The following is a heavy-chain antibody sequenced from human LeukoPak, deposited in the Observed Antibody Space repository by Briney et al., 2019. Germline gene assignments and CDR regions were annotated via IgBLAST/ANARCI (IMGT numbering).Heavy chain of an antibody. CDR3: ARGPFDYGDYVT. Sequence: SETLSLTCTVSGGSISSYYWSWIRQPPGKGLEWIGYIYYSGSTNYNPSLKSRVTISVDMSKNQFSLKLSSVTAADTAVYYCARGPFDYGDYVTWGQGTMVTVSS. D-gene: IGHD4-17*01. J-gene: IGHJ3*01. CDR2: IYYSGST. CDR1: GGSISSYY. V-gene: IGHV4-59*01.